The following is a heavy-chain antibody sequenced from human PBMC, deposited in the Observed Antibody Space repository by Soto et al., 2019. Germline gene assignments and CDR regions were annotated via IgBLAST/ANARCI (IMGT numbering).Heavy chain of an antibody. D-gene: IGHD2-15*01. CDR3: ARQDRVVAEGRWFDP. CDR1: GYSISSGYH. Sequence: SSETLSLTCTVSGYSISSGYHWAWIRQPPGKGLEWLGSVHYGGNTYYNPSLKSRLTISVDKSKNQFSLNLSSVTAADTAVYYCARQDRVVAEGRWFDPWGQGTLVTVSS. V-gene: IGHV4-38-2*02. CDR2: VHYGGNT. J-gene: IGHJ5*02.